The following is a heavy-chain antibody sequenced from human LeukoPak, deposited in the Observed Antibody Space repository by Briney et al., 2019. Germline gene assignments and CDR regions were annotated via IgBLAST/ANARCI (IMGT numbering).Heavy chain of an antibody. Sequence: GRSLRLSCAASGFTFSSYGMHWVRQAPGKGLEWVAVIWYDGSNKYYADSVKGRFTISRGNSKNTLYLQMNSLRAEDTAVYYCARDVVVATITGGLVDYWGQGTLVTVSS. V-gene: IGHV3-33*01. J-gene: IGHJ4*02. D-gene: IGHD5-12*01. CDR3: ARDVVVATITGGLVDY. CDR2: IWYDGSNK. CDR1: GFTFSSYG.